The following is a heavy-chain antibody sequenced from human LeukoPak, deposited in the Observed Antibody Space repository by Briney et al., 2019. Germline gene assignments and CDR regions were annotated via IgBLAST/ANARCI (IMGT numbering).Heavy chain of an antibody. J-gene: IGHJ4*02. CDR1: GGSINSWSFY. Sequence: PSETLSLTCTVSGGSINSWSFYWGWIRQPPGKGLKWIGLNSYSGNSYYNPSLKSRVTVSVDTSNNLFSLMLSSVTAADTAVYYCVRLHDSHGYYSDSWGQGTLVTVSS. CDR2: NSYSGNS. CDR3: VRLHDSHGYYSDS. D-gene: IGHD3-22*01. V-gene: IGHV4-39*01.